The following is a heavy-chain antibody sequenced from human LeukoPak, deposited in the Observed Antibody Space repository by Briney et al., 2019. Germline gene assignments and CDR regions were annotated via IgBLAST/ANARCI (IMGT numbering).Heavy chain of an antibody. J-gene: IGHJ4*02. Sequence: TGGSLRLSCAASGFTFSTYGMHWVRQAPGKGLEWVAVVWYDGSNIHYVDSVKGRFTISRDNAKNTLYLQMNSLRADDTAVYYCARSSGGPYDYWGQGTLVTVSS. D-gene: IGHD3-16*01. CDR3: ARSSGGPYDY. CDR2: VWYDGSNI. V-gene: IGHV3-33*03. CDR1: GFTFSTYG.